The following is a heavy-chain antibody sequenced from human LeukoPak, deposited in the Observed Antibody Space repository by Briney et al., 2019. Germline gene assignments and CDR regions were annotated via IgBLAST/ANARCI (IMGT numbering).Heavy chain of an antibody. D-gene: IGHD4-17*01. CDR2: ISAYNGNT. Sequence: ASVKVSCKASGDTFTSYEINSVRQSTVQGLEWIGWISAYNGNTKYPQNRQSRVTMTTDTSTSTAYMEMRSLRSDDTAVYYCARIVGAYGDKRGAFDYWGQGALVTVSS. CDR3: ARIVGAYGDKRGAFDY. V-gene: IGHV1-18*01. J-gene: IGHJ4*02. CDR1: GDTFTSYE.